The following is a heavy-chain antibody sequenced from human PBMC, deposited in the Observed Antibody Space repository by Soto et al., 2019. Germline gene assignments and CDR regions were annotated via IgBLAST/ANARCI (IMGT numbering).Heavy chain of an antibody. J-gene: IGHJ4*02. CDR3: AVLLAGGGGDGN. CDR2: VQYGGST. D-gene: IGHD3-10*01. Sequence: QVQLQESGPGLVKPSETLSLTCTVSGASVNNRNYHWSWIRQPPGRGLEWIGQVQYGGSTEFDSAPLKSRLTLSIDASKNQFSLKVSSVTAADTAIYYCAVLLAGGGGDGNWGQGTLVTVSS. V-gene: IGHV4-61*01. CDR1: GASVNNRNYH.